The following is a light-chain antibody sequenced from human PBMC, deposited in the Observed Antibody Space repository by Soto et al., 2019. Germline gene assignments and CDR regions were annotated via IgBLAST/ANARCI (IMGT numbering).Light chain of an antibody. CDR3: QQYDNSAIT. J-gene: IGKJ5*01. Sequence: VLTQSPGTQSLSPGDSATLSCRASQSVSSTYVAWYQQKPGQAPRLLIYGESSRATGIPDRFSGSGSGTDFNLTISRLEPEDFAVYYCQQYDNSAITCGQGTRLEIK. CDR1: QSVSSTY. CDR2: GES. V-gene: IGKV3-20*01.